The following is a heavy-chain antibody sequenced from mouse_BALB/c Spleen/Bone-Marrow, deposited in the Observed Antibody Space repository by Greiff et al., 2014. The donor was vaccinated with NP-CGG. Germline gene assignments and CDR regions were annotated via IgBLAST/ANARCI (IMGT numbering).Heavy chain of an antibody. CDR2: IWGGGST. Sequence: VQLQQSGPGLVAPSQSLSITCTVSGFSLSRYSIHWIRQPPGNGLEWLGIIWGGGSTDYNSALKSRLSISKDNSKNQVFLKMNSLQTDDTAIYYCARNLRDPFAYWGQGTLVTVSA. V-gene: IGHV2-6-4*01. CDR1: GFSLSRYS. CDR3: ARNLRDPFAY. J-gene: IGHJ3*01.